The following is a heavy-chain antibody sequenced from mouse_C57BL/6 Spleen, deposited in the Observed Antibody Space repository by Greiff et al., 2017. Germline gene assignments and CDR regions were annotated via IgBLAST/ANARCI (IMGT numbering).Heavy chain of an antibody. D-gene: IGHD1-1*01. CDR3: ARKGYYYGSSSYYYAMDY. J-gene: IGHJ4*01. CDR1: GYTFTSYW. V-gene: IGHV1-52*01. Sequence: VQLQQPGAELVRPGSSVKLSCKASGYTFTSYWMHWVKQRPIQGLEWIGNIDPSDSETHYNQKFKDKATLTVDKSSSTAYMQLSSLTSEDSAVYYCARKGYYYGSSSYYYAMDYWGQGTSVTVSS. CDR2: IDPSDSET.